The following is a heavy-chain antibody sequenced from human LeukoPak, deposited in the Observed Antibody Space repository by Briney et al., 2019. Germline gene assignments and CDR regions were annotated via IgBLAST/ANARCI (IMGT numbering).Heavy chain of an antibody. D-gene: IGHD5-18*01. CDR2: INTDGSST. V-gene: IGHV3-74*01. Sequence: TGGSLRLSCAASGFTFSSYWMHWVRQAPGKGLVWVSRINTDGSSTSYADSVKGRFTISRDNAKNTLYLQMNSLGAEDTAVYYCARDLDTVSRNSPDYWGQGTLVTVSS. J-gene: IGHJ4*02. CDR1: GFTFSSYW. CDR3: ARDLDTVSRNSPDY.